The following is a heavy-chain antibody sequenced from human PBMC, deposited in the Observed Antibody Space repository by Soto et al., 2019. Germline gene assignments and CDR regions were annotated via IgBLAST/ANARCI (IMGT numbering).Heavy chain of an antibody. J-gene: IGHJ6*02. CDR3: ARGNXRQQLVKYYYYYYGMDV. CDR1: GGSISSYY. D-gene: IGHD6-13*01. Sequence: TATLSLTCAVSGGSISSYYWSWIRQPAGKGLEWIGRIYTSGSTNHNPSLKSRVTMSVDTSKNQFSLKLSSVTAADTAVYYCARGNXRQQLVKYYYYYYGMDVWGQGTTVTVSS. CDR2: IYTSGST. V-gene: IGHV4-4*07.